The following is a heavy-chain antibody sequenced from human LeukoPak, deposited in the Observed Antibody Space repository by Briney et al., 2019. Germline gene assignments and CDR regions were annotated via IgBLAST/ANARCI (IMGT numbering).Heavy chain of an antibody. CDR1: GYTFTSYG. V-gene: IGHV1-2*02. CDR2: INPNSGGT. CDR3: ARAPNYDSSGYYYDDAFDI. Sequence: ASVKVSCKASGYTFTSYGISWVRQAPGQGLEWMGWINPNSGGTNYAQKFQGRVTMTRDTSISTAYMELSRLRSDDTAAYYCARAPNYDSSGYYYDDAFDIWGQGTMVTVSS. D-gene: IGHD3-22*01. J-gene: IGHJ3*02.